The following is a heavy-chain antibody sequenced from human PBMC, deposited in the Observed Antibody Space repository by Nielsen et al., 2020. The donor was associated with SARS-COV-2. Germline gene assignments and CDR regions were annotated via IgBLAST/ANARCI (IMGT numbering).Heavy chain of an antibody. Sequence: SLKISCAASGFTFDDYAMHWVRQAPGKGLEWVSGISWNSGSIGYADSVKGRFTISRDNAKNSLYLQMNSLKAEDTAVYYCARREYTRGFDYWGQGTLVTVSS. D-gene: IGHD2/OR15-2a*01. CDR3: ARREYTRGFDY. CDR2: ISWNSGSI. J-gene: IGHJ4*02. CDR1: GFTFDDYA. V-gene: IGHV3-9*01.